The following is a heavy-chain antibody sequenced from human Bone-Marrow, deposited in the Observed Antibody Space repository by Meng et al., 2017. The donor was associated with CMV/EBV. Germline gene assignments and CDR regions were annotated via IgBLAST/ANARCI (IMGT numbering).Heavy chain of an antibody. D-gene: IGHD2-2*02. CDR3: AIGYCSSTSCYRGYGMDV. V-gene: IGHV4-39*07. Sequence: SETLSLTCTVSGGSISSSSYYWGWICQPPGKGLEWIGSIYYSGITHHNPPVRSRVTISVDTSKTQFSLKLSSVTAADTAVYYCAIGYCSSTSCYRGYGMDVWGQGTTVAVSS. CDR1: GGSISSSSYY. J-gene: IGHJ6*02. CDR2: IYYSGIT.